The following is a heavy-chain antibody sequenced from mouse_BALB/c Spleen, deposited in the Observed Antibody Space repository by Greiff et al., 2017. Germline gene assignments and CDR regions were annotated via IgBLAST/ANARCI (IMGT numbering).Heavy chain of an antibody. D-gene: IGHD2-3*01. CDR3: TRPGAYDGYYYWYFDV. V-gene: IGHV6-6*01. CDR1: GFTFSDAW. Sequence: EVQGVESGGGLVQPGGSMKLSCAASGFTFSDAWMDWVRQSPEKGLEWVAEIRSKANNHATYYAESVNGRFTISRDDSKSSVYLQMNSLRAEDTGMYCCTRPGAYDGYYYWYFDVWGAGTTVTVAS. J-gene: IGHJ1*01. CDR2: IRSKANNHAT.